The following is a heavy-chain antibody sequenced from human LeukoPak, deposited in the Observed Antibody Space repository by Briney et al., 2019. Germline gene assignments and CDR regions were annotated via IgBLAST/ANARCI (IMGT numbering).Heavy chain of an antibody. CDR1: GFTFSGYA. V-gene: IGHV3-23*01. CDR3: AKDLGRYSGYDDGLGHLWY. D-gene: IGHD3-22*01. J-gene: IGHJ4*02. Sequence: GRSLRLSCAASGFTFSGYAMSWVRQAPGKGLEWVSAISGSGGSTYYADSVKGRFTISRDNSKNTLYLQMNSLRAEDTAVYYCAKDLGRYSGYDDGLGHLWYWGQGTLVTVSS. CDR2: ISGSGGST.